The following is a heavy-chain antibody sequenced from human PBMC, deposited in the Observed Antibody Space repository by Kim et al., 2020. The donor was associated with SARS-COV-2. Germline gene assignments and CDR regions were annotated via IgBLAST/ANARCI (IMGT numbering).Heavy chain of an antibody. CDR1: GFTFSSYA. V-gene: IGHV3-23*01. Sequence: GGSLRLSCAASGFTFSSYAMSWVRQAPGKGLEWVSATSGSGGTTHYADSVKGRFTVSRDNPKNTLYLQMNSLRAEDTAIYYCAKYGFPALGATTHGYFDYWGQGILVTVSS. J-gene: IGHJ4*02. D-gene: IGHD1-26*01. CDR3: AKYGFPALGATTHGYFDY. CDR2: TSGSGGTT.